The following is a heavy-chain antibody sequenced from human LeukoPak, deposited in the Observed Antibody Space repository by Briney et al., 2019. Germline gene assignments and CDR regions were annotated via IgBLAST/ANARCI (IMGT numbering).Heavy chain of an antibody. J-gene: IGHJ4*02. V-gene: IGHV3-74*01. Sequence: GGPLSLSGAASGFTFISYSMHGVGHAPGRGRGWFSRTNSDGSTTTNADSGKGRFPISRDNAKNTLYLQMNSLRAEDTAVYYCARGGDYFDYWRQGTLVSVSS. CDR3: ARGGDYFDY. D-gene: IGHD2-15*01. CDR1: GFTFISYS. CDR2: TNSDGSTT.